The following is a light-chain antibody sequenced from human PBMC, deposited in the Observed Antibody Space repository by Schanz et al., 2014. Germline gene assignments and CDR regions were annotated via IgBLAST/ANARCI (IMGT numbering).Light chain of an antibody. CDR3: QQRNAWPLT. CDR2: GAS. V-gene: IGKV3D-20*02. CDR1: QSVSSSY. J-gene: IGKJ4*01. Sequence: EIVLTQSPGTLSLSPGERATLSCRASQSVSSSYLAWYQQKPGQAPRLLIYGASTRATGIPARFSGSGSGTDFTLTISSLEPEDFAVYYCQQRNAWPLTFGGGTRLEIK.